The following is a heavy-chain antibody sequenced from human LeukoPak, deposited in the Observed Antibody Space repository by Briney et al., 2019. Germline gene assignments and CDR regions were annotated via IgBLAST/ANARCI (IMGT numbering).Heavy chain of an antibody. CDR1: GFTFSSYG. D-gene: IGHD3-10*01. J-gene: IGHJ6*02. CDR3: AKNSRGHAVRGVSYGMDV. V-gene: IGHV3-30*18. Sequence: PGGSLRLSCTASGFTFSSYGMHWVRQAPGKGLEWVAVISYDGSSKYYADSVKGRFTISRDNSKNTLYLQMNSLRAEDTAVYYCAKNSRGHAVRGVSYGMDVWGQGTTVTVSS. CDR2: ISYDGSSK.